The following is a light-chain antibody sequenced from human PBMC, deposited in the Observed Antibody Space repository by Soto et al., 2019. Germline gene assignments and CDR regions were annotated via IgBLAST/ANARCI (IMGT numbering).Light chain of an antibody. J-gene: IGKJ1*01. CDR3: QQSGSSGT. V-gene: IGKV3-20*01. Sequence: EIVLTQSPDTLSLSPGERATLSCRASQSVSNNYLAWYQQKPGQAPRLLIDGASNRATGIPDRFSGSGSGTDFTLTISRLESEDFAVYYCQQSGSSGTFGQGTKWDI. CDR1: QSVSNNY. CDR2: GAS.